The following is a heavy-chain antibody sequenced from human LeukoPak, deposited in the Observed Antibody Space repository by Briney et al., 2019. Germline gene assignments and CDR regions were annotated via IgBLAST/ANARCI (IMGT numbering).Heavy chain of an antibody. CDR3: ARRTGKPQVVPAYYFDY. V-gene: IGHV5-51*01. CDR1: GYSFTNYW. CDR2: IYPGDSDT. J-gene: IGHJ4*02. D-gene: IGHD2-2*01. Sequence: GESLKISCKGSGYSFTNYWIGWVRQMPGKGLEWMGIIYPGDSDTRYSPSFQGQVTISADKSISTAYLQWSSLKASDTAMYYCARRTGKPQVVPAYYFDYWGQGTLVTVSS.